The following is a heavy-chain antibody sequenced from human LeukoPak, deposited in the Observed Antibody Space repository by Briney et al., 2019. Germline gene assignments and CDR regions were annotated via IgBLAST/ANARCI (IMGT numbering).Heavy chain of an antibody. D-gene: IGHD1-26*01. CDR2: INHSGST. CDR3: ARLSWEFELYYYYYMDV. Sequence: SETLSLTCAVYGGSFSGYYWSWIRQPPGKGLEWIGEINHSGSTNYNPSLKSRVTISVDTSKNQFSLKLSSVTAADTAVYYCARLSWEFELYYYYYMDVWGKGTTVTVSS. J-gene: IGHJ6*03. CDR1: GGSFSGYY. V-gene: IGHV4-34*01.